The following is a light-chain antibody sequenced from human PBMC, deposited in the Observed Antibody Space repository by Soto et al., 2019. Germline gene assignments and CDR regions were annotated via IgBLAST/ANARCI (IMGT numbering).Light chain of an antibody. CDR2: EVS. CDR3: SSFAGNNNLV. Sequence: QSALTQPPSASGSPGQSVTISCTGTSSDVGGYNYVSWYQQHPGKAPKLMISEVSKRPSGVPDRFSGSKSGNTASLTVSGLPAGDEADYYCSSFAGNNNLVFGGGTQLTVL. J-gene: IGLJ2*01. V-gene: IGLV2-8*01. CDR1: SSDVGGYNY.